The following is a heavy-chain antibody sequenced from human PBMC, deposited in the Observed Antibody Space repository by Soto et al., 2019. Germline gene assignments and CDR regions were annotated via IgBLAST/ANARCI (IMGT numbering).Heavy chain of an antibody. V-gene: IGHV2-5*02. CDR3: AHRAVDGEFDY. CDR1: GFSLSTSGVG. J-gene: IGHJ4*02. CDR2: IYLDDDK. D-gene: IGHD6-19*01. Sequence: QITLKESGPTLVKPTQTLTLTCTFSGFSLSTSGVGVGWIRQPPGKALEWLARIYLDDDKRYSPSLKSRITITKDTSKTQVVITMTNMDPVDTATYYCAHRAVDGEFDYWGQGTLVTVSS.